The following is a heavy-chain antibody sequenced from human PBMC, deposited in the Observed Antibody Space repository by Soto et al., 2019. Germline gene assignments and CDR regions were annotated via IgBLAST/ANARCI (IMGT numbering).Heavy chain of an antibody. CDR3: ASGSRPTYYYGSGIATYYYGMDV. V-gene: IGHV1-18*04. D-gene: IGHD3-10*01. J-gene: IGHJ6*02. CDR1: GYTFTSYG. Sequence: GASVKVSCKASGYTFTSYGISWLRQSAGQGLEWMGWISAYNGNTNYAQKLQGRVTMTTDTSTSTAYMGLRSLRSDDTAVYYCASGSRPTYYYGSGIATYYYGMDVWGQGTTVTVSS. CDR2: ISAYNGNT.